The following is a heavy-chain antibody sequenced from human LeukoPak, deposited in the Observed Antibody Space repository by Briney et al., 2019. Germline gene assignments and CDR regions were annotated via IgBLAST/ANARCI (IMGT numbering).Heavy chain of an antibody. CDR1: GGTFSSYA. V-gene: IGHV1-69*13. Sequence: ASVKVSCKASGGTFSSYAISWVRQAPGQGLEWMGGIIPIFGTANYAQKFQGRVTITADESTSTAYMELSSLRSEDTAVYYCARPYSSSPRGHYYYGMGVWGQGTTVTVSS. CDR3: ARPYSSSPRGHYYYGMGV. D-gene: IGHD6-6*01. CDR2: IIPIFGTA. J-gene: IGHJ6*02.